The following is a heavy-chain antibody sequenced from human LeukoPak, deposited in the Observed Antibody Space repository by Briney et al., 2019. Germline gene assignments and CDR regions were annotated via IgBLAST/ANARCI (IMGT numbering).Heavy chain of an antibody. V-gene: IGHV4-34*01. CDR1: GGSFSGYY. D-gene: IGHD3-22*01. CDR3: ARGSPSFGYYDSSGYYLGYYYYMDV. Sequence: PSETLSLTCAVYGGSFSGYYWSWIRQPPGKGLEWIGEINHSGSTNYNPSPKSRVTISVDTSKNQFSLKLSSVTAADTAVYYCARGSPSFGYYDSSGYYLGYYYYMDVWGKGTTVTVSS. CDR2: INHSGST. J-gene: IGHJ6*03.